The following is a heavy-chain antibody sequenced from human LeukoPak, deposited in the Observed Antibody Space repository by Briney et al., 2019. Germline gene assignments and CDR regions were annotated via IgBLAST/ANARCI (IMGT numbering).Heavy chain of an antibody. D-gene: IGHD3-9*01. CDR3: ARYDILTGYWYPGYMDV. CDR1: GGSISSYS. Sequence: SETLSLTCTVSGGSISSYSWSWIRQPPGKGLEWIGYIYYSGSTNYNPSLKSRVTISVDTSKNQLSLKLSSVTAADTAVYYCARYDILTGYWYPGYMDVWGKGTTVTVSS. CDR2: IYYSGST. J-gene: IGHJ6*03. V-gene: IGHV4-59*01.